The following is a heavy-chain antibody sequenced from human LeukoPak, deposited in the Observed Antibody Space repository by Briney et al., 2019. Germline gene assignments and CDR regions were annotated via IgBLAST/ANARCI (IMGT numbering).Heavy chain of an antibody. CDR2: ISAYNGNT. J-gene: IGHJ4*02. D-gene: IGHD6-19*01. CDR3: ARRVRGSGWYGQYYFDY. V-gene: IGHV1-18*01. CDR1: GYTFTSYG. Sequence: ASVKVSCKASGYTFTSYGISWVRQAPGQGLEWMGWISAYNGNTNYAQKFQGRVTITRDTSASTAYMELSSLRSEDTAVYYCARRVRGSGWYGQYYFDYWGQGTLVTVSS.